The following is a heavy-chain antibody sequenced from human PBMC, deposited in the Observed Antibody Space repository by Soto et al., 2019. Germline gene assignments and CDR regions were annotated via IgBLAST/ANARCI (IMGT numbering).Heavy chain of an antibody. J-gene: IGHJ3*02. CDR2: IWYDGSNK. CDR1: GFTFSSYG. D-gene: IGHD2-2*01. Sequence: GGSLRLSCAASGFTFSSYGMHWVRQAPGKGLEWVAVIWYDGSNKYYADSVKGRFTISRDNSKNTLYLQMNSLRAEDTAVYYCARGCSSTSCYPIWGQGTMVTVSS. CDR3: ARGCSSTSCYPI. V-gene: IGHV3-33*01.